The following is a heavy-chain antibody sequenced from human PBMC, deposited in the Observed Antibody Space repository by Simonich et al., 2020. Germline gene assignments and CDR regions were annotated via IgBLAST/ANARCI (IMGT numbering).Heavy chain of an antibody. CDR3: ARDYSNYDAFDI. CDR2: INSAGSST. D-gene: IGHD4-4*01. J-gene: IGHJ3*02. V-gene: IGHV3-74*01. CDR1: GFTFSSYW. Sequence: EVQLVESGGGLVQPGGSLRLSCAASGFTFSSYWMHWVRQAPGKGLVWVSRINSAGSSTSYAASVKGRFTISRDNAKNTLYLQMNSLRAEDTAVYYCARDYSNYDAFDIWGQGTMVTVSS.